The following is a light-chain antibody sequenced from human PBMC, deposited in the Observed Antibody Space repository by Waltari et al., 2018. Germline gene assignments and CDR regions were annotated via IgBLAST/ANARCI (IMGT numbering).Light chain of an antibody. J-gene: IGLJ1*01. V-gene: IGLV2-8*01. CDR2: EVT. Sequence: QSALTQPPSASGSPGQSVTISCTGTSSYVGRSNYVSWYQQHPGKAPKLIIYEVTKRPSGVPDRFSGSKSGNTASLTVSGLQAEDEADYYCSSFADTNPFVFGTGTKVIVL. CDR1: SSYVGRSNY. CDR3: SSFADTNPFV.